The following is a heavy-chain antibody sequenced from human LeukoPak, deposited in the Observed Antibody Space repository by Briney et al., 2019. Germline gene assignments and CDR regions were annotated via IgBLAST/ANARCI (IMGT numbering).Heavy chain of an antibody. J-gene: IGHJ3*02. CDR2: IYPGDSDT. Sequence: GESLKISCKGSGYSFSKYWIAWLGQTPGKGLDWMGIIYPGDSDTRYSPSFEGHVSISVDQCINNAYLQWRRMRASDSAMYYSARGMVGGTLGRAFDIWGQGTMVT. CDR1: GYSFSKYW. CDR3: ARGMVGGTLGRAFDI. D-gene: IGHD1-7*01. V-gene: IGHV5-51*01.